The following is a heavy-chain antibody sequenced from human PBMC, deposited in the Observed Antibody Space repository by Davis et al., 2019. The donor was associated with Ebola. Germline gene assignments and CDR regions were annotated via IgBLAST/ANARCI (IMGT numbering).Heavy chain of an antibody. J-gene: IGHJ6*02. CDR3: AKGLDFWSSYPI. V-gene: IGHV3-30-3*01. Sequence: GGSLRLSCAASGFTFSSYAMHWVRQAPGKGLEWVAVISYDGSNKYYADSVKGRFTISRDNSKNTLYLQMNSLRAEDTAVYYCAKGLDFWSSYPIWGQGTTVTVSS. CDR2: ISYDGSNK. D-gene: IGHD3-3*01. CDR1: GFTFSSYA.